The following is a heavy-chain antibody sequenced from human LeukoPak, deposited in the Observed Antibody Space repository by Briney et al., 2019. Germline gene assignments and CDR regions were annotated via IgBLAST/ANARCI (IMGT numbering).Heavy chain of an antibody. J-gene: IGHJ4*02. CDR3: AREGIYGDYRH. V-gene: IGHV4-61*02. CDR1: GGSISSSSYY. CDR2: IDTSGST. D-gene: IGHD4-17*01. Sequence: SETLSLTCTVSGGSISSSSYYWGWIRQPAGKGLEWIGRIDTSGSTNYNPSLKSRVTMSADTSKKQFSLKLRSVTAADTAVYYCAREGIYGDYRHWGQGTLVTVSS.